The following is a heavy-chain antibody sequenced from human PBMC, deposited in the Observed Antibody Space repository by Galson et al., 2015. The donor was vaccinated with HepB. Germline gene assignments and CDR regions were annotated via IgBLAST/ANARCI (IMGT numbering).Heavy chain of an antibody. Sequence: SLRLSCAASGFTFSDYSMNWVRQAPGEGLEWVSFISSNSGYIYYRDSVKGRFTISRDNAKNSVYLQMNSLGAEDTAVYYCVRYRVTMFAVFIIPPDYWGQGTLVTGSS. D-gene: IGHD3-3*01. J-gene: IGHJ4*02. V-gene: IGHV3-21*06. CDR1: GFTFSDYS. CDR3: VRYRVTMFAVFIIPPDY. CDR2: ISSNSGYI.